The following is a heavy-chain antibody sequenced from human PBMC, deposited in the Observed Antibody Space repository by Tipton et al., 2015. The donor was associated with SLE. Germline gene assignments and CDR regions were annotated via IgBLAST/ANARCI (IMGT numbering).Heavy chain of an antibody. J-gene: IGHJ4*02. CDR2: IYYSGST. D-gene: IGHD3-10*01. CDR3: ARVTRNYGVCDY. V-gene: IGHV4-31*03. CDR1: GGSISSSSYY. Sequence: TLSLTCTVSGGSISSSSYYWSWIRQHPGKGLEWIGYIYYSGSTYYNPSLKSRVTISVDTSKNQFSLKLSSVTAADTAVYYCARVTRNYGVCDYWGQGTLVTVSS.